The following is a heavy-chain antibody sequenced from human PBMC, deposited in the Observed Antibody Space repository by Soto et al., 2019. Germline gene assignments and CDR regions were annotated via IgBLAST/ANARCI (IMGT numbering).Heavy chain of an antibody. Sequence: QVQLVQSEAEVKKPESSVRVSCKASGGTFNSYAITWVRQAPGQGLEWMGGTIPMFGTTNYAEKFQGRVTIIADESTNTAYMELSSLRSEDTAVYYCTRCGIRYHSIGYYLGIDGMDVWGQGTTVIVSS. D-gene: IGHD3-22*01. V-gene: IGHV1-69*12. CDR1: GGTFNSYA. CDR2: TIPMFGTT. J-gene: IGHJ6*02. CDR3: TRCGIRYHSIGYYLGIDGMDV.